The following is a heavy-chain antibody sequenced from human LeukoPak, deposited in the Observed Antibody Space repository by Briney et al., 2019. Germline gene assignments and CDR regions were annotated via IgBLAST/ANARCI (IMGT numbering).Heavy chain of an antibody. CDR1: GGSISSSSHY. V-gene: IGHV4-39*01. Sequence: SETLSLTCTVSGGSISSSSHYWGWIRQPPGKGLEWIGGIYYSGSTYYNPSLQSRVTISVDTSKNQFSLKLSSVTAADTAIYYCARRRSITSYYYYMDVWGKGTTVTISS. J-gene: IGHJ6*03. CDR2: IYYSGST. CDR3: ARRRSITSYYYYMDV.